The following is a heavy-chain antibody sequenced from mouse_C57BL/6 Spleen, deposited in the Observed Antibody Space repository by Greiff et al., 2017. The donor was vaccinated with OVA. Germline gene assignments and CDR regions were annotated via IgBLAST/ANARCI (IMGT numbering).Heavy chain of an antibody. CDR1: GYTFTSYW. Sequence: VQLKQPGAELVMPGASVKLSCKASGYTFTSYWMHWVKQRPGQGLEWIGEIDPSDSYTNYNQKFKGKSTLTVDKSSSTAYMQLSSLTSEDSAVYYCARYDSYAMDYWGQGTSVAVSS. CDR3: ARYDSYAMDY. CDR2: IDPSDSYT. J-gene: IGHJ4*01. V-gene: IGHV1-69*01.